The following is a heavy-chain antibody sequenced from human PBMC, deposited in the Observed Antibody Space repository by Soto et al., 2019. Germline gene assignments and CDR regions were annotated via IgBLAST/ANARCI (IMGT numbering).Heavy chain of an antibody. Sequence: SETLSLTCRVSGASVSSDGYYWTWLRQYSGGGLEFIGYISHSGITYHNPSLQSRPTLSVDTSKNHFSLDLRFVTVAGTAIYYCAAAWSSSLFFQSWGQGTLVTVSS. D-gene: IGHD6-13*01. CDR3: AAAWSSSLFFQS. V-gene: IGHV4-31*03. J-gene: IGHJ5*02. CDR1: GASVSSDGYY. CDR2: ISHSGIT.